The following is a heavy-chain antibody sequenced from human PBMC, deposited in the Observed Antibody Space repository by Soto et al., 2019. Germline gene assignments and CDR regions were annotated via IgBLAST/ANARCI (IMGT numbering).Heavy chain of an antibody. CDR2: IYYSGSN. D-gene: IGHD2-8*01. V-gene: IGHV4-30-4*01. J-gene: IGHJ6*02. Sequence: PSETLSLTCTVSGGSISSGDYYRSWIRQPPGKGLEWIGDIYYSGSNYYNPSLKSRLTITVDTSKNQFSLKLSYVTAADTAVYYCAIDGVTYYYGMDVWGQGTTVTVSS. CDR3: AIDGVTYYYGMDV. CDR1: GGSISSGDYY.